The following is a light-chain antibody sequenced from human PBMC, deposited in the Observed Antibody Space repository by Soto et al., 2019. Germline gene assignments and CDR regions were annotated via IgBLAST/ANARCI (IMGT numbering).Light chain of an antibody. CDR2: KAS. Sequence: DIQMTQSPSTLSGSVGARDTITCRARQTISSWLAWYQQKPGKAPKLLIYKASTLKSGVPSRFSGSGSGTEFTLTISSLQPDDCATYYCKHYNSYSDAFGQGTKMEPK. CDR1: QTISSW. CDR3: KHYNSYSDA. V-gene: IGKV1-5*03. J-gene: IGKJ1*01.